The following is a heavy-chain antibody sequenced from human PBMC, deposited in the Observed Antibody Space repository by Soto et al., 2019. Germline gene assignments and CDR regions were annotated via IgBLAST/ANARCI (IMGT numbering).Heavy chain of an antibody. Sequence: EVQLVESGGGLVQPGRSLRLSCAASGFTFDDYAMHWVRQAPGNGLEWVSGISWNSGSIGYADSVKGRFTISRDNAKNSLYLQMNSLRAEDTALYYCAKVVDTAMVADAFDIWGQGTMVTVSS. J-gene: IGHJ3*02. V-gene: IGHV3-9*01. CDR2: ISWNSGSI. CDR1: GFTFDDYA. D-gene: IGHD5-18*01. CDR3: AKVVDTAMVADAFDI.